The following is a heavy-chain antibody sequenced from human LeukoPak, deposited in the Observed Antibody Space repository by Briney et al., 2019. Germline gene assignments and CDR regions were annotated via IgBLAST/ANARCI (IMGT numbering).Heavy chain of an antibody. CDR2: INHSGST. CDR3: ARQYYDILTGYRSASDY. Sequence: SETLSLTCAVYGGSFSGYYWSWIRQPPGKGLEWVGEINHSGSTNYNPSLKSRVTISVDTSKSQFSLKLSSVTAADTAVYYCARQYYDILTGYRSASDYWGQGTLVTVSS. CDR1: GGSFSGYY. D-gene: IGHD3-9*01. J-gene: IGHJ4*02. V-gene: IGHV4-34*01.